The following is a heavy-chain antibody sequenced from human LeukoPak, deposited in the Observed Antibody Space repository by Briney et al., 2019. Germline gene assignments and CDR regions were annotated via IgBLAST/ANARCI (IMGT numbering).Heavy chain of an antibody. Sequence: GGSLRLSCAASGFTFSSYAMSWVRQAPGKGLEWVSSINDSGDSTYYADSVKGRFTISRDNSKNTLYLLMNSLRAEDTAIFYCATAYCSSTSCPTWGQGTLVTVSS. CDR1: GFTFSSYA. CDR2: INDSGDST. V-gene: IGHV3-23*01. CDR3: ATAYCSSTSCPT. J-gene: IGHJ5*02. D-gene: IGHD2-2*01.